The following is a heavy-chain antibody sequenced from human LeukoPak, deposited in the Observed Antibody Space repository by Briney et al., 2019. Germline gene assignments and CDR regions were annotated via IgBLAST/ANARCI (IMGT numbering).Heavy chain of an antibody. CDR2: IIPIFGTA. CDR1: GGTFSNYA. J-gene: IGHJ5*02. V-gene: IGHV1-69*13. D-gene: IGHD5-12*01. Sequence: SVRVSCKASGGTFSNYAISWVRQAPGQGLEWMGGIIPIFGTANYAQKFQGRVTITADESTSTAYMELSSLRSEDTAVYYCARFDIVATREQFDPWGQGTLVTVSS. CDR3: ARFDIVATREQFDP.